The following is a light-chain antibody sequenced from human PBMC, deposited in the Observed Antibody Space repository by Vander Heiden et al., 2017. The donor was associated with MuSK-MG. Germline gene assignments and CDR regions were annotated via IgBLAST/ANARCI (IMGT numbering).Light chain of an antibody. Sequence: DIQMTQCPSSLSASVGDRVTITCQASQDISNYLNWYQQKPGKAPKLLIYDASNLETGVPSRFSGSGSGTDFTFTISSLQPEDIATYYCQQYDNLPPGTFGPGTKVDIK. V-gene: IGKV1-33*01. J-gene: IGKJ3*01. CDR2: DAS. CDR3: QQYDNLPPGT. CDR1: QDISNY.